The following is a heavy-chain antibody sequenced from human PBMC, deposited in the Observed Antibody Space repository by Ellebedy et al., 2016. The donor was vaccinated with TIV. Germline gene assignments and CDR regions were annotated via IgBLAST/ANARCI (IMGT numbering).Heavy chain of an antibody. Sequence: SETLSLXXTVSGGSISSGGYYWSWIRQPAGKGLEWIGRIYISGSTNYNPSLKSRVTMSVDTSKNQFSLRLSSVTAADTAVYYCARTGGTGYYLDYWGQGTLVTVSS. CDR1: GGSISSGGYY. V-gene: IGHV4-61*02. J-gene: IGHJ4*02. CDR2: IYISGST. D-gene: IGHD3-16*01. CDR3: ARTGGTGYYLDY.